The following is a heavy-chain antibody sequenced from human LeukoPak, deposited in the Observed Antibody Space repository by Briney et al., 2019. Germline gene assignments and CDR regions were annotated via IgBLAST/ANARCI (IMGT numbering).Heavy chain of an antibody. CDR3: ARDCYGSGWYGDY. Sequence: GGSLRLSCSASGFTFGIYWMSWVRQAPGKGLEWVANIKQDGSEKFYVDSVKGRFTISRDNAKNSLFLQMNSLRAEDTAVYYCARDCYGSGWYGDYWGQGTLVTVSS. CDR2: IKQDGSEK. J-gene: IGHJ4*02. V-gene: IGHV3-7*04. D-gene: IGHD6-13*01. CDR1: GFTFGIYW.